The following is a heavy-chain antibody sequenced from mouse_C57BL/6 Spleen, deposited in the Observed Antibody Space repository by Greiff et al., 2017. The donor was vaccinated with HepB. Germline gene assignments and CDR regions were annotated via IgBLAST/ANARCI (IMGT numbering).Heavy chain of an antibody. D-gene: IGHD2-4*01. V-gene: IGHV5-9-1*02. CDR2: ISSGGDYI. CDR1: GFTFSSYA. CDR3: TIYYDDDERLDY. J-gene: IGHJ4*01. Sequence: EVQGVESGEGLVKPGGSLKLSCAASGFTFSSYAMSWVRQTPEKRLEWVAYISSGGDYIYYADTVKGRFTISRDNARNTLYLQMSSLKSEDTAMYYCTIYYDDDERLDYWGQGTSVTVSS.